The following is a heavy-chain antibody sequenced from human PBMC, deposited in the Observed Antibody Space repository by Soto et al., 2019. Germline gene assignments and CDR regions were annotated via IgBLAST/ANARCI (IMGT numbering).Heavy chain of an antibody. V-gene: IGHV3-23*01. CDR1: GVTFSSYA. Sequence: GGSLRLSCVASGVTFSSYAVAWVRQAPGKGLEWVSVIGSDSGGIQYADSVKGRFTISRDNSKNTLYLQMNSLRAEDTAVYYCAKYSTTATSRYFDLWGQGTQVTVSS. J-gene: IGHJ4*02. D-gene: IGHD1-1*01. CDR3: AKYSTTATSRYFDL. CDR2: IGSDSGGI.